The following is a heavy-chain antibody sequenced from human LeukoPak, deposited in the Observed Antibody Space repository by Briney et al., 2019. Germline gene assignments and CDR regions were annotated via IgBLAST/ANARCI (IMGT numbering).Heavy chain of an antibody. CDR1: GFTFSRDG. Sequence: PGGSLRLSCAASGFTFSRDGMHWVRQAPGKGLEWVAAISYDGSNKWHADSVKGRFTISRDNSKHTPYLQMNSLRAEDTAVYYCARGGYWGDYVFDFWGPGTLVTVSS. V-gene: IGHV3-30*03. J-gene: IGHJ4*02. CDR2: ISYDGSNK. D-gene: IGHD4-17*01. CDR3: ARGGYWGDYVFDF.